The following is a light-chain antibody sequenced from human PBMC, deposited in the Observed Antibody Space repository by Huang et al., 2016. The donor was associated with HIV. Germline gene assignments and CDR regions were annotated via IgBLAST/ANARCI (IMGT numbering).Light chain of an antibody. Sequence: EIVLTQSPATLSLSPGERATLSCRASQSVGSFLAWYQQKPGQPPRLLIYDAAYRATGIPARFSGSGSGTDFTLTISSLEPEDFAVYYCQQRTYSFTFGPGTKVD. CDR1: QSVGSF. V-gene: IGKV3-11*01. J-gene: IGKJ3*01. CDR2: DAA. CDR3: QQRTYSFT.